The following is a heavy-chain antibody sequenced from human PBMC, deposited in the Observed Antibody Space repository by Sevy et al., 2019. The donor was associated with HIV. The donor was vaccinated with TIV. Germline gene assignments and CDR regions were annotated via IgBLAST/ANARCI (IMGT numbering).Heavy chain of an antibody. CDR1: GFTFADYW. V-gene: IGHV3-7*01. D-gene: IGHD1-26*01. Sequence: GGFLRLSCAASGFTFADYWMTWVRQDPGKGLERVANIKEDGSETYYLDSVKGRFTISRVNAKNSLYLQMSYVGVDDTAMHFCTRGGAVGAPDHWGQGALVTVSS. CDR2: IKEDGSET. J-gene: IGHJ4*02. CDR3: TRGGAVGAPDH.